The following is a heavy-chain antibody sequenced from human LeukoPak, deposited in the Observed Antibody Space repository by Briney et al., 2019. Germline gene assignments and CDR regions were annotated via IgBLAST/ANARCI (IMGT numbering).Heavy chain of an antibody. CDR2: ISYSGGST. Sequence: GGSLRLSCAGSGFSFSSYAMSWVRQAPGKGLEWVSGISYSGGSTYSADSVKRRFTISRDNSKNTLYLQMNSLRAEDTAVYYCARGYDSSGYYSFDYWGQGTLVTVSS. CDR3: ARGYDSSGYYSFDY. V-gene: IGHV3-23*01. D-gene: IGHD3-22*01. CDR1: GFSFSSYA. J-gene: IGHJ4*02.